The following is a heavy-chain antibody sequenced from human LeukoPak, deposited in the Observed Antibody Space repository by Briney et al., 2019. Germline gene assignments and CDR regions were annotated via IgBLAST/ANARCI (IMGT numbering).Heavy chain of an antibody. J-gene: IGHJ4*02. CDR2: IKQDGSEK. V-gene: IGHV3-7*01. CDR3: ARDIQVRGQWLY. D-gene: IGHD6-19*01. Sequence: PGGSLRLSCAGSGFTFSGYWMSWVRQAPGKGLEWVANIKQDGSEKYYVDSVKGRFTISRDNTKNPLYLQMNSLRAEDTAVYYCARDIQVRGQWLYWGQGPLVTVSS. CDR1: GFTFSGYW.